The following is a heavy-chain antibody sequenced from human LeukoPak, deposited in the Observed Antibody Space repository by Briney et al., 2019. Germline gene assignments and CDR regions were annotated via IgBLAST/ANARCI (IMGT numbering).Heavy chain of an antibody. J-gene: IGHJ5*02. CDR1: GYTFTSYA. V-gene: IGHV1-69*05. CDR3: ARVGGIVGAINWFDP. CDR2: IIPIFGTA. D-gene: IGHD1-26*01. Sequence: ASVKVSCKASGYTFTSYAISWVRQAPGQGLEWMGGIIPIFGTANYAQKFQGRVTITTDESTSTAYMELSSLRSEDTAVYYCARVGGIVGAINWFDPWGQGTLVTVSS.